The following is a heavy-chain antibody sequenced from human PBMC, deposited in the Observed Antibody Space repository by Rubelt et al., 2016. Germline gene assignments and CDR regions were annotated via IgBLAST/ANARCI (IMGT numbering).Heavy chain of an antibody. CDR2: ISAYNGNT. CDR3: ARDLPPFRRYNWNFPLDY. D-gene: IGHD1-7*01. CDR1: GYTFTSYG. V-gene: IGHV1-18*01. Sequence: QVQLVQSGAEVKKPGASVKVSCKASGYTFTSYGISWVRQAPGQGLEWMGWISAYNGNTNYAQKCQGRVTMTTDTSTSTAYMGLRSLRSDDTAVYYCARDLPPFRRYNWNFPLDYWGQGTLVTVSS. J-gene: IGHJ4*02.